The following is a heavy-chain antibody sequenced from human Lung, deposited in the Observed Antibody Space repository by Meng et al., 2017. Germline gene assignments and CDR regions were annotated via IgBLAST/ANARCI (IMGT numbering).Heavy chain of an antibody. D-gene: IGHD6-19*01. J-gene: IGHJ4*02. CDR2: IYHGGDT. CDR1: GGSISSIDW. V-gene: IGHV4/OR15-8*02. Sequence: GHLQESGPGLVKPSGTLSLTCCVSGGSISSIDWWRWVRQPPGKGLEWIGEIYHGGDTNYNPSLKSRVTIAIDRSKNQFSLKLSSVTAADTAVYYCASWIYSCGWQWGQGTLVTVSS. CDR3: ASWIYSCGWQ.